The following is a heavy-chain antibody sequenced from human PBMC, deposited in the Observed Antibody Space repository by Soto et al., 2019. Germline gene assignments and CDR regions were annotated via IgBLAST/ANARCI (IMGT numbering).Heavy chain of an antibody. CDR3: ARGPKSGNDFLFYVDY. D-gene: IGHD1-26*01. Sequence: ASVKVSCKASGYTFTNYAIHWVRQAPGQRLEWMGWINAGNANTKYSQKFQDRVTITGDTSASTTYMDLSSLRSEDTAVYYCARGPKSGNDFLFYVDYWGQGTLVTVSS. J-gene: IGHJ4*02. V-gene: IGHV1-3*01. CDR1: GYTFTNYA. CDR2: INAGNANT.